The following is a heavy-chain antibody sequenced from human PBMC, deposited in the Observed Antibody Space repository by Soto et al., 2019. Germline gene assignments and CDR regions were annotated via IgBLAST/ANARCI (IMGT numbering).Heavy chain of an antibody. V-gene: IGHV3-48*02. D-gene: IGHD1-26*01. CDR1: GLTFSSYS. Sequence: PGGSLILSCAASGLTFSSYSMNWVRQAPGKGLEWVSYISSSSSTIYYADSVKGRFTISRDNAKNSLYLQMNSLRDEDTAVYYCASPLGSGSYLHYYYGMDVWGQGTTVTVSS. CDR3: ASPLGSGSYLHYYYGMDV. J-gene: IGHJ6*02. CDR2: ISSSSSTI.